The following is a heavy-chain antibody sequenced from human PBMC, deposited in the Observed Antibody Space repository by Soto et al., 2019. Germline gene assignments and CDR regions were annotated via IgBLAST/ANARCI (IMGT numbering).Heavy chain of an antibody. CDR3: ATRTLSGSVAGDY. J-gene: IGHJ4*02. CDR2: IYYSGNT. V-gene: IGHV4-4*02. Sequence: QVQLQESGPGLVKPSGTLSLTCAVSGGSISSSNWWSWVRQPPGKGLGWIGEIYYSGNTNNNPSLKSRVTMSVDRSKNQFSLRLNSVTAADTAVYYCATRTLSGSVAGDYWGQGTLVTVSS. D-gene: IGHD6-19*01. CDR1: GGSISSSNW.